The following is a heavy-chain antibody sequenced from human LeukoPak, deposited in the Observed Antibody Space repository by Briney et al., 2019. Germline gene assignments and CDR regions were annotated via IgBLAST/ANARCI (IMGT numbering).Heavy chain of an antibody. J-gene: IGHJ4*02. CDR2: ISGSGGST. V-gene: IGHV3-23*01. Sequence: GGSLRLSCAASGFTFSSYAMSWVRQAPGKGLEWVSAISGSGGSTYYADSVKGRFTISRDNSKNMLYLQMNSLRAEDTAVYYCAKGLRFLEWLSPYYFDYWGQGTLVTVSS. D-gene: IGHD3-3*01. CDR3: AKGLRFLEWLSPYYFDY. CDR1: GFTFSSYA.